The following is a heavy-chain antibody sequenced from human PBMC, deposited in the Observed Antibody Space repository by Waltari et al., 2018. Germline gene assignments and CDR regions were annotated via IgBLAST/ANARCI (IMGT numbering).Heavy chain of an antibody. CDR1: GCVISGYF. CDR3: ARGAAAHRY. J-gene: IGHJ4*02. D-gene: IGHD6-13*01. V-gene: IGHV4-59*01. CDR2: IYYNGTT. Sequence: QVQLQESGQGLVKPSGTLSLTCTVSGCVISGYFWSSIRQPPGKGLECIGYIYYNGTTNYNPYLKSRVTISVDRSKNQFSLKLTSVTPADTAVYYCARGAAAHRYWGQGTLVTVSS.